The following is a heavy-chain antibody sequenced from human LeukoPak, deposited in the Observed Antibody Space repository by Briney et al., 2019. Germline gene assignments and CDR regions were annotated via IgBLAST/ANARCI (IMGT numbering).Heavy chain of an antibody. D-gene: IGHD2-15*01. V-gene: IGHV1-8*01. CDR2: MNPNSDNT. J-gene: IGHJ6*02. CDR1: GYTFTSYD. Sequence: ASVKVSCKASGYTFTSYDINWVRQATGQGLEWMGWMNPNSDNTGYAQKFQGRVTMTRNTSISTAYMELSSLRSEDTAVYYCARVPVSYCSGGSCFQYYYYYYGMDVWGQGTTVTVSS. CDR3: ARVPVSYCSGGSCFQYYYYYYGMDV.